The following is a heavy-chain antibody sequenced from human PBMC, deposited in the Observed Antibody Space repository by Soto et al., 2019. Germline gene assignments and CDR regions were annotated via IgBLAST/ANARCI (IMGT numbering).Heavy chain of an antibody. J-gene: IGHJ5*02. CDR3: TRVSGQRRYRSSWYYFDP. CDR1: GDSITSDY. CDR2: VSHSGGA. V-gene: IGHV4-59*01. Sequence: SETLFLTCTVSGDSITSDYWTWIRQPPGKGLEWIGYVSHSGGAGYNPSLESRVSILMGTSDNQFSLKVTSVTAADTAVYYCTRVSGQRRYRSSWYYFDPWGQGILVTVSS. D-gene: IGHD6-13*01.